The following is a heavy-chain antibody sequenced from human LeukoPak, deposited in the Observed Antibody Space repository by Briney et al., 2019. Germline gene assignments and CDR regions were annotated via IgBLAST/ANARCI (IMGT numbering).Heavy chain of an antibody. V-gene: IGHV4-59*12. Sequence: SETLSLTCTVSGGSISSYYWSWIRQSPGKGLEWIGYIDYSGSAYYNPSFKSRVTISVDTAKSQFSLDLRSVTAADTAVYYCARDAWNGNSPLDYWGQGTLVTVSP. CDR1: GGSISSYY. J-gene: IGHJ4*02. D-gene: IGHD4-23*01. CDR2: IDYSGSA. CDR3: ARDAWNGNSPLDY.